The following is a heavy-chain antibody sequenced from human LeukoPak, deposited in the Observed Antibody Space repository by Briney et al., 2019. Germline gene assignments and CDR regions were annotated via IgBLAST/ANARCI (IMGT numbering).Heavy chain of an antibody. J-gene: IGHJ4*02. CDR3: ARANSFDY. V-gene: IGHV4-59*01. CDR1: GGSFSGYY. Sequence: SETLSLTCAVYGGSFSGYYWSWIRQPPGKGLEWIGYIYYTGSTNYNPSLKSRVTISVDTSKNQFSLKLSSVTPADTAVYYCARANSFDYWGQGTLVTVSS. D-gene: IGHD5-12*01. CDR2: IYYTGST.